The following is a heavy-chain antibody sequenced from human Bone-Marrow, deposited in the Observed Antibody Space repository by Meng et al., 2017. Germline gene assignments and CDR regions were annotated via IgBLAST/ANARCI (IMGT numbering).Heavy chain of an antibody. V-gene: IGHV3-11*04. CDR3: ARDRAMITTWYVQANYFYGMDV. D-gene: IGHD6-13*01. J-gene: IGHJ6*02. CDR1: GFTFSDYY. Sequence: GESLKISCAASGFTFSDYYMSWIRQAPGKGLEWVSYISSSGSTIYYADSVKGRFTISRDNAKNSLYLQMNSLRAEDTAVYYCARDRAMITTWYVQANYFYGMDVWGQGTTVTVSS. CDR2: ISSSGSTI.